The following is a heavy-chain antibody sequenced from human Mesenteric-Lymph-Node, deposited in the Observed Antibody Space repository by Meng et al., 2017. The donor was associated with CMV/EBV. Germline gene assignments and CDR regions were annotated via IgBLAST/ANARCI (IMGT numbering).Heavy chain of an antibody. CDR2: VHYTGST. Sequence: QLQLRESGTGQVKPSDTLPRTFPVSGDSISSFYYWGWIRQPPVRGLEWIGSVHYTGSTYYSPSLKSRVTVSVDTSKNQFSLRLTSVTAADTAVYYCARPFPSWQSPRLDPFGAWGQGTLVTVS. CDR1: GDSISSFYY. D-gene: IGHD6-19*01. V-gene: IGHV4-39*01. CDR3: ARPFPSWQSPRLDPFGA. J-gene: IGHJ5*02.